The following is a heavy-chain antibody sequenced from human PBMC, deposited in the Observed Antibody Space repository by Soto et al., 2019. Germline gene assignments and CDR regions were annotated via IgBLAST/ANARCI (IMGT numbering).Heavy chain of an antibody. D-gene: IGHD6-19*01. Sequence: LRLSCAASGFTFSYAMSWVRQAPGKGLEWVSAITGSGGSTYYADSVKARFTISRDNSKNTLYLQMNSLRAEDTAVYYCAKRVSGWYYVDYWGQGTLVTVSS. V-gene: IGHV3-23*01. CDR1: GFTFSYA. J-gene: IGHJ4*02. CDR2: ITGSGGST. CDR3: AKRVSGWYYVDY.